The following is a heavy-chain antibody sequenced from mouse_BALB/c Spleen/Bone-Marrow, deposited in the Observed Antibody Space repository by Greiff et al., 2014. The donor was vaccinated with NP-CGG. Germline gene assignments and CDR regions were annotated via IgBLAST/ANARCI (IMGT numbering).Heavy chain of an antibody. CDR3: ARRVTTEVTTGAMDY. Sequence: EVQLVESGGGLVKLGGSLKLSCAASGFTFSSYYMSWVRQTPEKRLELVAAINSNGGGTYYPDNVKGRFTISRANAKNTLYLQMMSMRAEDTALDDCARRVTTEVTTGAMDYWGQGTSVTVSA. D-gene: IGHD1-1*01. J-gene: IGHJ4*01. CDR2: INSNGGGT. CDR1: GFTFSSYY. V-gene: IGHV5-6-2*01.